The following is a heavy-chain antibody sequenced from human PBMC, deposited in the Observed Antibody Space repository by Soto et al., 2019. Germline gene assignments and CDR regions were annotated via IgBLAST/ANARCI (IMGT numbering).Heavy chain of an antibody. V-gene: IGHV4-30-4*01. CDR2: IYYTGST. D-gene: IGHD1-26*01. CDR3: ARIPLLQGGWFDP. CDR1: RFSDYY. Sequence: RFSDYYWSWLRQPPRKGLEWVGYIYYTGSTYYNPSLKSQFTISIDTSKTQFSLKVNSVTAADTAVYYCARIPLLQGGWFDPWGQGTLVTVSS. J-gene: IGHJ5*02.